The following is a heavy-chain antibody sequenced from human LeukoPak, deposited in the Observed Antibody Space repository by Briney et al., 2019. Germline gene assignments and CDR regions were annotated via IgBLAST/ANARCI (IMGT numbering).Heavy chain of an antibody. J-gene: IGHJ4*02. D-gene: IGHD1-26*01. V-gene: IGHV3-23*01. CDR1: GFTFSTNA. Sequence: GGSLRLPCLTSGFTFSTNAMSWVRQAPGKGLEWISGISGSGASTYYADSVTGRFTISRDNSRNTLYLQMNSLRGDDTAVYYCAKDVGKWESLHFFDYWGQGTLVTVSS. CDR3: AKDVGKWESLHFFDY. CDR2: ISGSGAST.